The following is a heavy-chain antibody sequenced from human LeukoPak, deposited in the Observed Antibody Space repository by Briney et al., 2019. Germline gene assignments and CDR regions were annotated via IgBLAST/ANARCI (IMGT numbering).Heavy chain of an antibody. D-gene: IGHD2-15*01. CDR3: ARVLRYCSGGNCYSGGLGYMDV. V-gene: IGHV3-21*04. CDR2: ISSGSSYK. CDR1: RFTFSSDS. J-gene: IGHJ6*03. Sequence: GGSLRLSCAASRFTFSSDSMNWVRQAPGKGLEWVSSISSGSSYKYYADSVKGRFTISRDNAKNSLFLQMNSLRAEDTAVYYCARVLRYCSGGNCYSGGLGYMDVWGKGTTVTISS.